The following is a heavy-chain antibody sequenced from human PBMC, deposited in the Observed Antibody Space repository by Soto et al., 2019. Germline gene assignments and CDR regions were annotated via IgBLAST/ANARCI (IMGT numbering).Heavy chain of an antibody. CDR3: TGRSSNSRYYTDV. CDR1: GFTFSGSA. J-gene: IGHJ6*03. CDR2: IRSKPNNYAT. Sequence: GGSLRLSCAASGFTFSGSAMHWVRQASGKGLEWVGRIRSKPNNYATAYAASVKGRFTISRDDSKNTAYLQMNSLKTEDTAVYYCTGRSSNSRYYTDVWGKGTTVTVSS. D-gene: IGHD6-13*01. V-gene: IGHV3-73*01.